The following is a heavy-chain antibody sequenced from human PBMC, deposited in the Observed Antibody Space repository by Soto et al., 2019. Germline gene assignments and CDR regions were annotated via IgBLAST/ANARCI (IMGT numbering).Heavy chain of an antibody. CDR3: AKELYYDSSGSLGY. D-gene: IGHD3-22*01. CDR1: GFTFSSYG. V-gene: IGHV3-30*18. J-gene: IGHJ4*02. CDR2: ISYDGSNK. Sequence: PGGSLRLSCAASGFTFSSYGMHWVRQAPGKGLEWVAVISYDGSNKYYADSVKGRFTISRDNSKNTLYLQMNSLRAEDTAVYYCAKELYYDSSGSLGYWGQGTMVTVSS.